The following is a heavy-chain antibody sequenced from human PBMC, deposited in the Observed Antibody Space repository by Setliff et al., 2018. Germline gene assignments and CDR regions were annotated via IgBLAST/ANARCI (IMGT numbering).Heavy chain of an antibody. D-gene: IGHD6-19*01. J-gene: IGHJ6*02. CDR3: ARVSQYSSGWYYFYYYGMDV. Sequence: SETLSLTCTVSGGSISSSSYYWGWIRQPPGKGLEWIGSIYYSGSTYYNPSLKSRVTISVDTSKNQFSLKLSSVTAADTAVYYCARVSQYSSGWYYFYYYGMDVWGQGTTVTVS. CDR2: IYYSGST. CDR1: GGSISSSSYY. V-gene: IGHV4-39*07.